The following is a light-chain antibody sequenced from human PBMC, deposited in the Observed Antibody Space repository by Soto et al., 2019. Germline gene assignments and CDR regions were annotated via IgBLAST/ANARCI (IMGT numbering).Light chain of an antibody. CDR3: CSYAGSTSVV. CDR2: EGT. Sequence: QSALTQPASVSGSPGQSITLSCTGTSSDIGNYNLVSWYQQHPGKVPKLILYEGTTRPSGVSNRISGSKSGNTASLTISGLQAEDEADYYCCSYAGSTSVVFGGGTKLTV. CDR1: SSDIGNYNL. J-gene: IGLJ3*02. V-gene: IGLV2-23*01.